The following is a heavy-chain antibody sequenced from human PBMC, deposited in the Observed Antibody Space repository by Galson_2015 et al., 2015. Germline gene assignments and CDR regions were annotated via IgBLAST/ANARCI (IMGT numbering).Heavy chain of an antibody. D-gene: IGHD3-22*01. J-gene: IGHJ5*02. Sequence: SLRLSCAASGFTFSSYGMHWVRQAPGKGLEWVAVISYDGSNKYYADSAKGRFTISRVNSKNTLYLQMNSLRAEDTAVYYCAKDYYDSSGYYQRFDPWGQGTLVTVSS. CDR1: GFTFSSYG. CDR2: ISYDGSNK. CDR3: AKDYYDSSGYYQRFDP. V-gene: IGHV3-30*18.